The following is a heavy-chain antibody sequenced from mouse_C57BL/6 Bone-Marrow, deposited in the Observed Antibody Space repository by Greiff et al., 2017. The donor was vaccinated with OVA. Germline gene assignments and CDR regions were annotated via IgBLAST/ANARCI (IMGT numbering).Heavy chain of an antibody. V-gene: IGHV5-17*01. CDR1: GFTFSDYG. CDR3: ARRQLRFWFAY. CDR2: ISSGSSTI. J-gene: IGHJ3*01. Sequence: DVKLVESGGGLVKPGGSLKLSCAASGFTFSDYGMHWVRQAPEKGLEWVAYISSGSSTIYYADTVKGRFTISRDNAKNTLFLQMTSLRSEDTAMYYCARRQLRFWFAYWGQGTLVTVSA. D-gene: IGHD3-2*02.